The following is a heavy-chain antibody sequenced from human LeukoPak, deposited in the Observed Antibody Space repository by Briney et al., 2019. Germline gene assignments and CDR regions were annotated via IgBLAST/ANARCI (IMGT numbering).Heavy chain of an antibody. D-gene: IGHD3-16*01. CDR2: IYHSGST. CDR1: GYSISSGYY. Sequence: SETLSLTCTVSGYSISSGYYWGWIRQPPGKGLEWIGSIYHSGSTYYNPSLKSRVTISVDTSKNQFSLKLSSVTAADTAVYYCARVKNYGQSFDYWGQGTLVTVSS. V-gene: IGHV4-38-2*02. CDR3: ARVKNYGQSFDY. J-gene: IGHJ4*02.